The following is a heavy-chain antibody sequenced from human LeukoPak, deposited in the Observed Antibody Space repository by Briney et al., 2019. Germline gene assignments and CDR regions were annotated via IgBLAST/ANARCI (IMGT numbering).Heavy chain of an antibody. J-gene: IGHJ4*02. CDR3: ARGQAPAAIFFDY. CDR2: IYYSGST. Sequence: PSETLSLTCTVSGGSISSGDYSWSWIRQPPGKGLEWIGYIYYSGSTYYNPSLNSRVTTSIDTSKNQFSLKLSSVTAADTAVYYCARGQAPAAIFFDYWGQGTLVTVSS. CDR1: GGSISSGDYS. V-gene: IGHV4-30-4*01. D-gene: IGHD2-2*02.